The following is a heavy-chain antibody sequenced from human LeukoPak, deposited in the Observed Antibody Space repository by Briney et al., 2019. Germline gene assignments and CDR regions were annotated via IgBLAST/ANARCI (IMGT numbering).Heavy chain of an antibody. D-gene: IGHD3-16*02. Sequence: GGSLRLSCAASEFTFSSHWMSWVRQAPGKGLEWVANIKQDGSEKYYVDSVKGRFTISRDNAKNSLYLQMNSLRAEDTAVYYCATVRGNYVWGSYRPYYFDYWGQGTLVTVSS. CDR3: ATVRGNYVWGSYRPYYFDY. CDR1: EFTFSSHW. J-gene: IGHJ4*02. CDR2: IKQDGSEK. V-gene: IGHV3-7*03.